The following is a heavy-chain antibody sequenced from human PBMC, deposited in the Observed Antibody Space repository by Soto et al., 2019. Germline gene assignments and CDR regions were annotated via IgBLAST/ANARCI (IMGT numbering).Heavy chain of an antibody. J-gene: IGHJ6*02. CDR3: ASQGDGGDFWSGYYYYYGMDV. V-gene: IGHV4-61*01. CDR1: GGSVSSGSYY. CDR2: IYYSGST. D-gene: IGHD3-3*01. Sequence: SETLSLTCTVSGGSVSSGSYYWSWIRQPPGKGLEWIEYIYYSGSTNYNPSLKSRVTISVDTSKNQFSLKLSSVTAADTAVYYCASQGDGGDFWSGYYYYYGMDVWGQGTTVTVSS.